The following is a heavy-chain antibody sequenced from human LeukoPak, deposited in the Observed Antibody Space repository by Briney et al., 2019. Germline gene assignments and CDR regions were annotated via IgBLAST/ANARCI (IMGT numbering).Heavy chain of an antibody. J-gene: IGHJ4*02. V-gene: IGHV3-30-3*01. CDR3: AREPWAYYFDY. CDR2: ISYDGSNK. CDR1: GFTFSSYA. Sequence: GGSLRLSCAASGFTFSSYAMHWVRQAPGKGLEWVAVISYDGSNKYYADSVKGRFTISRDNSKNTLYLQMNSLRAEDTAVYYCAREPWAYYFDYWGQGTLVTVSS. D-gene: IGHD7-27*01.